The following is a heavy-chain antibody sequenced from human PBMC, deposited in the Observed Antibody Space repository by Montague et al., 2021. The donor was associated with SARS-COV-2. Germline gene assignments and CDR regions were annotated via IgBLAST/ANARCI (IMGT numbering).Heavy chain of an antibody. J-gene: IGHJ4*02. D-gene: IGHD3-3*01. Sequence: SLRLSCAASGFTFSSYSVNWVRQAPGKGLEWISYISSSTNIIYYADSVKGRFTISRDNSKNALYLQMNSLRGEDTAMYYCVKDMRSATMFGVVIRPGLWGQGTQVTVAS. CDR2: ISSSTNII. CDR1: GFTFSSYS. CDR3: VKDMRSATMFGVVIRPGL. V-gene: IGHV3-48*01.